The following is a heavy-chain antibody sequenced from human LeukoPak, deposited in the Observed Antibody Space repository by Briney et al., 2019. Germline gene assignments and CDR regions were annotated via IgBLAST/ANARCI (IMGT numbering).Heavy chain of an antibody. J-gene: IGHJ4*02. CDR1: GGSFSGYY. Sequence: SETLSLTCAVYGGSFSGYYWSWIRQPPGKGLEWIGEINHSGSTNYNPSLKSRVTISVGTSKNHFSLKLSSVTAADTAVYYCARWYYDSSGYRYFDYWGQGTLVIVSS. V-gene: IGHV4-34*01. CDR2: INHSGST. CDR3: ARWYYDSSGYRYFDY. D-gene: IGHD3-22*01.